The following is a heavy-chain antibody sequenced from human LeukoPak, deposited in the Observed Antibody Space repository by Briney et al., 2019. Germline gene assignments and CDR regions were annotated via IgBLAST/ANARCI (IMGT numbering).Heavy chain of an antibody. CDR2: IYSRGGT. Sequence: GGSLRLSCAVSGFSVSNNYMNWVRQAPGKGLEWVSLIYSRGGTSYADSVKGRFTISRDSSKNTLFLQMNSLRVEDTAVYYCARDPPGIAASGTYYWGQGTLVTVSS. CDR1: GFSVSNNY. CDR3: ARDPPGIAASGTYY. V-gene: IGHV3-53*01. J-gene: IGHJ4*02. D-gene: IGHD6-13*01.